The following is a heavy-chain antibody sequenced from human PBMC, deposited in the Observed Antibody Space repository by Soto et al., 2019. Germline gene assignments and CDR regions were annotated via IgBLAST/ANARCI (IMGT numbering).Heavy chain of an antibody. D-gene: IGHD4-17*01. CDR2: ISDDGNTK. J-gene: IGHJ5*02. CDR3: TRADVTVTLSVFDP. Sequence: PGGSLRLSCAASGFILSSFPMHWVRQAPGKGLEWVAVISDDGNTKYYADSVKGRFTISRDNSKNTLYLQMNSLSAEDTAVYYCTRADVTVTLSVFDPWGQGTLVTVSS. V-gene: IGHV3-30-3*01. CDR1: GFILSSFP.